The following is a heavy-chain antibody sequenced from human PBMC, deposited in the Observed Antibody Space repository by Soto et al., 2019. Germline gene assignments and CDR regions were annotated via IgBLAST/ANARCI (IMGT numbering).Heavy chain of an antibody. CDR2: ISYDGSNK. CDR3: AREEPTQYYDILTGYYTSNYYYGMDV. V-gene: IGHV3-30-3*01. CDR1: GFTFSSYA. Sequence: GGSLRLSCAASGFTFSSYAMHWVRQAPGKGLEWVAVISYDGSNKYYADSVKGRFTISRDNSKNTLYLQMNSLRAEDTAVYYCAREEPTQYYDILTGYYTSNYYYGMDVWGQGTTVTVSS. D-gene: IGHD3-9*01. J-gene: IGHJ6*02.